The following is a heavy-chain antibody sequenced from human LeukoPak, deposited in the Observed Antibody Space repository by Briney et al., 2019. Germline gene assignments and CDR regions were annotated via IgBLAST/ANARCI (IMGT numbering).Heavy chain of an antibody. D-gene: IGHD6-19*01. CDR1: GFTFTSSA. J-gene: IGHJ4*02. CDR3: AAAGVGGQWSLDY. V-gene: IGHV1-58*01. CDR2: IVVGSGNT. Sequence: GASVKVSCKASGFTFTSSAVQWVRQARGQRLEWIGWIVVGSGNTNYAQKFQERVTITRDMSTSTAYMELSSLRSEDTAVYYCAAAGVGGQWSLDYWGQGTLVTVSS.